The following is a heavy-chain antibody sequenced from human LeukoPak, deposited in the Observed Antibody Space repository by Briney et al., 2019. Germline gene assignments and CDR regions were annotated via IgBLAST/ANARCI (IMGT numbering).Heavy chain of an antibody. J-gene: IGHJ4*02. V-gene: IGHV3-48*04. Sequence: GGSLRLSCAASGFTFSSYSMNWVRQAPGKGLEWVSYISSSASTVYYADSVKGRFTISRDNAKNSLYLQMNSLRAEDTAVYYCARPHGDNGYYSPIDYWGQGTLVTVSS. D-gene: IGHD3-22*01. CDR1: GFTFSSYS. CDR3: ARPHGDNGYYSPIDY. CDR2: ISSSASTV.